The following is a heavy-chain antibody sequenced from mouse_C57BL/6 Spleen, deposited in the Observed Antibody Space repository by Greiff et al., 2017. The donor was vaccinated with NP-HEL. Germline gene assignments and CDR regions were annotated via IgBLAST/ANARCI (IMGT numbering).Heavy chain of an antibody. V-gene: IGHV1-82*01. CDR1: GYAFSSSW. J-gene: IGHJ1*03. CDR2: IYPGDGDT. Sequence: QVQLQQSGPELVKPGASVKISCKASGYAFSSSWMKWVKQRPGKGLEWIGRIYPGDGDTNYNGKFKGKATLTADKSSSTAYMQLSSLTSEDSAVYFCARDDYGSSHWYFDVWGTGTTVTVSS. CDR3: ARDDYGSSHWYFDV. D-gene: IGHD1-1*01.